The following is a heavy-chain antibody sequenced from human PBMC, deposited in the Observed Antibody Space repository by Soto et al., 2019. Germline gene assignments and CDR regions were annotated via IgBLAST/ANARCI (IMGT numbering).Heavy chain of an antibody. J-gene: IGHJ4*02. CDR2: LYWDDDK. CDR3: ARQFKASFGELSLYFDY. CDR1: GFSLSTSGVG. D-gene: IGHD3-10*01. V-gene: IGHV2-5*02. Sequence: SGPTLVKPTQTLTLTCTFSGFSLSTSGVGVGWIRQPPGKALEWLALLYWDDDKRYSPSLKRRLTIAKDTSKNQVVLTMTNMDPVDTATYYCARQFKASFGELSLYFDYWGQGTLVTVSA.